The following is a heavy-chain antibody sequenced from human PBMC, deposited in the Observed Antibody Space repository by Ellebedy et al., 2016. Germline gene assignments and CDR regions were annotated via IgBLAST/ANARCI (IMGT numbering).Heavy chain of an antibody. CDR2: ISSYNSYK. Sequence: ASVKVSCKASGYNFTNYGINWVRQAPGQGLEWVGWISSYNSYKNYTQKLEGRLTMTTDTSTDTAYMELRSLTSDDTAVYYCARGVRDSGYDRFYDYWGQGTLVTVSS. D-gene: IGHD5-12*01. CDR1: GYNFTNYG. J-gene: IGHJ4*02. CDR3: ARGVRDSGYDRFYDY. V-gene: IGHV1-18*01.